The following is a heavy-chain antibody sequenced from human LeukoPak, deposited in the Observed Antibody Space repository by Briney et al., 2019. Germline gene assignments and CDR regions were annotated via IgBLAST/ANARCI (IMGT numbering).Heavy chain of an antibody. J-gene: IGHJ4*02. V-gene: IGHV3-30*04. CDR1: GFTFSSYA. CDR3: ARGVTPGGY. Sequence: GGSLRLSCAASGFTFSSYAMHWVRQAPGKGLEWVAVISYDGSNKYYADSVKGRFTISRDNSKNTLYLQMNSLRAEDTAVYYCARGVTPGGYWGQGTLVTVSS. D-gene: IGHD4-23*01. CDR2: ISYDGSNK.